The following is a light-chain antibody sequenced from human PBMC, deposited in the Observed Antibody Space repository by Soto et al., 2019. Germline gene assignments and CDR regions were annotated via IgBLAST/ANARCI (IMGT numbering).Light chain of an antibody. CDR3: QQYNNWPPLT. CDR1: QRVSSY. Sequence: EIVLTQSPDTLSLSPGERATLSCRASQRVSSYLAWYQQKPGQAPRLLIYDASNRATGVPARFSGSGSGTDFTLTISSLEPEDFAVYYCQQYNNWPPLTFGGGTKVEIK. CDR2: DAS. J-gene: IGKJ4*01. V-gene: IGKV3-11*01.